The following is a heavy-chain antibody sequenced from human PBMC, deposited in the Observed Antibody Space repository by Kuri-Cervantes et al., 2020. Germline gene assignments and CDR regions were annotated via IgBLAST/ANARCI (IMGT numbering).Heavy chain of an antibody. Sequence: GESLKISCAASGFTFRRYWMSWVRQAPGKGLEWVANIKEDGSEKYYVDSVEGRFTISRDNAENSLYLQMNSLRAEDTAVYYCARAPPETYCSSTSCYEYYYYYMDVWGQGTTVTVSS. CDR1: GFTFRRYW. CDR3: ARAPPETYCSSTSCYEYYYYYMDV. D-gene: IGHD2-2*01. J-gene: IGHJ6*03. CDR2: IKEDGSEK. V-gene: IGHV3-7*03.